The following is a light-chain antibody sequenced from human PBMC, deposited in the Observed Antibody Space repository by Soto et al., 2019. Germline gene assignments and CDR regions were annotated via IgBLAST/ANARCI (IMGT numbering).Light chain of an antibody. CDR3: QQRSNWIT. CDR2: DAS. V-gene: IGKV3-11*01. CDR1: QSVSSF. J-gene: IGKJ5*01. Sequence: EIVLTQSPATLSLSPGARATLSCRASQSVSSFLAWYQQKPGQAPSLLIYDASNRATGIPARFSGSGSGTEFTLPISSLDAEDFAVYDCQQRSNWITFGQGTRLEI.